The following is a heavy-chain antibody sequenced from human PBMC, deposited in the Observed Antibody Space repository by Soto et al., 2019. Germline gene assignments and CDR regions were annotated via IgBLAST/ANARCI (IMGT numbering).Heavy chain of an antibody. Sequence: PGGSLRLSCAASGFTVSSNYMSWVRQPPGKGLEWIGEINHSGSTNYNPSLKSRVTISVDTSKNQFSLKLSSVTAADTAVYYCARAVAGTGRGTDYWGQGTLVTVSS. CDR3: ARAVAGTGRGTDY. D-gene: IGHD6-19*01. J-gene: IGHJ4*02. CDR1: GFTVSSNY. V-gene: IGHV4-34*01. CDR2: INHSGST.